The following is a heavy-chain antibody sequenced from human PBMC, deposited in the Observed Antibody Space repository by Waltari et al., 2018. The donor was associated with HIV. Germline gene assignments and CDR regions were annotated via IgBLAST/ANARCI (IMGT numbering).Heavy chain of an antibody. CDR1: GYSISSGFY. V-gene: IGHV4-38-2*01. CDR2: IYHSGST. CDR3: AKSGDDNGGAFDI. Sequence: QVHLQESGPGLVKPSETLSLTCAVSGYSISSGFYWRWTRQPPGKGLEWIGSIYHSGSTYYNPSLKIRVTISVDTSNNQFSLKLTSVTATDTAVYYCAKSGDDNGGAFDIWGQGTMVTVSS. J-gene: IGHJ3*02. D-gene: IGHD7-27*01.